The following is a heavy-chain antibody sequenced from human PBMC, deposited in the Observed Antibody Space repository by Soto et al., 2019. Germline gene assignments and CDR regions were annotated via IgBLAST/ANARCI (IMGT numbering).Heavy chain of an antibody. V-gene: IGHV3-23*01. D-gene: IGHD2-21*02. CDR1: GFIFSSSA. J-gene: IGHJ6*02. CDR3: AKGGGDSLRYGMDV. Sequence: GGSLRLSCSASGFIFSSSAMNWVRQAPGKGLEWVSAISGSGGSLYYADSVKGRFTISRDNSKTTLYLQMDSLRAEDTAVYCCAKGGGDSLRYGMDVWGQGTTVTVSS. CDR2: ISGSGGSL.